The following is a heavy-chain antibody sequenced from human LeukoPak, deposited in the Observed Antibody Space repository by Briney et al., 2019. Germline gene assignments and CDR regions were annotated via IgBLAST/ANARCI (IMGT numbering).Heavy chain of an antibody. CDR2: ISYDGGNK. J-gene: IGHJ5*02. D-gene: IGHD2-2*01. CDR1: GFTFSSYA. Sequence: PGGSLRLSCAASGFTFSSYAMHCVRQAPGKGLEWVAVISYDGGNKYYADSVKGRFTISRDNSKNTLYLQMNSLRAEDTAVYYCARDSSSTSARYPLDPWGQGTLVTVSS. V-gene: IGHV3-30-3*01. CDR3: ARDSSSTSARYPLDP.